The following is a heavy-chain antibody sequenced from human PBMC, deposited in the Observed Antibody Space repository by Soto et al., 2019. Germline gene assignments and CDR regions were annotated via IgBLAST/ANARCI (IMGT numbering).Heavy chain of an antibody. CDR1: GGSISSYY. Sequence: PSETLSLTCTVSGGSISSYYWSWIRQPPGKGLEWFGYIYYSGSTNYNPSLKSRVTISVDTSKNQFSLKLSSVTAADTAVYYCARDKRITMVRGVGPTPNYGMDVWGQGTTVTVSS. CDR2: IYYSGST. V-gene: IGHV4-59*01. D-gene: IGHD3-10*01. J-gene: IGHJ6*02. CDR3: ARDKRITMVRGVGPTPNYGMDV.